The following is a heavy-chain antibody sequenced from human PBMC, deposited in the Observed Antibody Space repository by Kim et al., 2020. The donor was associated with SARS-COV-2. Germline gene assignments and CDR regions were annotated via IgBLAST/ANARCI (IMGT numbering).Heavy chain of an antibody. V-gene: IGHV3-21*01. D-gene: IGHD5-18*01. Sequence: ADSLRGRVTISGDNAKNSLYLQMNGLRAEDTAGYYCARGPRGYSYGYVDYWGQGTLVTVSS. CDR3: ARGPRGYSYGYVDY. J-gene: IGHJ4*02.